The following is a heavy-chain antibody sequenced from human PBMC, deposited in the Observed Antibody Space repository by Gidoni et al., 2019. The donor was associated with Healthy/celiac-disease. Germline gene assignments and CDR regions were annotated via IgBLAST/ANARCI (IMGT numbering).Heavy chain of an antibody. V-gene: IGHV3-48*01. CDR3: ASTYCSSTSCFSDAFDI. D-gene: IGHD2-2*01. J-gene: IGHJ3*02. Sequence: EVQLVESGGGLVQPGGYLRLSCAASGFTFSRYSMNWVRQAPGKGLEWVSYISSSSSTIYCADSVKGRFTISRDNAKNSLYLQMNSLRAEDTAVYYCASTYCSSTSCFSDAFDIWGQGTMVTVSS. CDR1: GFTFSRYS. CDR2: ISSSSSTI.